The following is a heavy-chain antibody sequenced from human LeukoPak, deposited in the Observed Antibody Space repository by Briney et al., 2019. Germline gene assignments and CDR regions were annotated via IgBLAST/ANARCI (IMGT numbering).Heavy chain of an antibody. CDR1: GFTFSDYY. V-gene: IGHV3-11*04. Sequence: GGSLRLSCAASGFTFSDYYMRGLREAPGKGGEGGSYISSSGGTIYYADSVKGPLTISRDNAKNSLYLQMNSLRGEDTAVYYCARGGGSGRYGLPFDSCGQGTLVTVSS. CDR3: ARGGGSGRYGLPFDS. J-gene: IGHJ4*02. CDR2: ISSSGGTI. D-gene: IGHD6-13*01.